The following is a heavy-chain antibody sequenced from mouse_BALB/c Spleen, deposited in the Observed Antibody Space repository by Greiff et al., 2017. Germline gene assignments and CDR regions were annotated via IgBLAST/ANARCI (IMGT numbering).Heavy chain of an antibody. Sequence: EVQLQESGGGLVQPGGSLKLSCAASGFTFSSYTMSWVRQTPEKRLEWVAYISNGGGSTYYPDTVKGRFTISRDNAKNTLYLQMSSLKSEDTAMYYCATGYGSSYWFAYWGQGTLVTVSA. D-gene: IGHD1-1*01. CDR1: GFTFSSYT. V-gene: IGHV5-12-2*01. CDR3: ATGYGSSYWFAY. CDR2: ISNGGGST. J-gene: IGHJ3*01.